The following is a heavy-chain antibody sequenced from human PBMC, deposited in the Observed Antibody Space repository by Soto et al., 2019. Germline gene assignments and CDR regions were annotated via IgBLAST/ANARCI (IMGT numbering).Heavy chain of an antibody. CDR3: ARDPVEQVVTAIYYYYGMEV. V-gene: IGHV3-33*01. J-gene: IGHJ6*02. CDR2: IWYDGSNK. CDR1: VFTFSSYC. D-gene: IGHD2-21*02. Sequence: VGSLRLSCASSVFTFSSYCMHCVRHSPGKWLEWVAVIWYDGSNKYYADSVKGRFTISRDNSKNTLYLQMNRLRAEDTAVYYCARDPVEQVVTAIYYYYGMEVWGQGTRVIVSS.